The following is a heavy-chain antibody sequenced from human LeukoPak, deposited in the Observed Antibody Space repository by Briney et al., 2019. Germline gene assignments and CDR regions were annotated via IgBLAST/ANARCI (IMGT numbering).Heavy chain of an antibody. CDR3: VVHSGSRYFDY. J-gene: IGHJ4*02. V-gene: IGHV3-64D*09. Sequence: PGGSLRLSCSASGFTFSNYAMHWVRQAPGKGLEYVSAISSSGGATYFADSVKGRFTISRDNSKNTLYLQMSSLRAEDTAVYYCVVHSGSRYFDYWGQGTLVTVSS. D-gene: IGHD1-26*01. CDR1: GFTFSNYA. CDR2: ISSSGGAT.